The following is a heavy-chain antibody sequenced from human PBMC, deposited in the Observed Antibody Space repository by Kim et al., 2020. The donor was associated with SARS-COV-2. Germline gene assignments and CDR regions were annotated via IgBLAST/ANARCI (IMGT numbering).Heavy chain of an antibody. CDR1: GGSISSYY. D-gene: IGHD2-2*01. J-gene: IGHJ3*02. CDR3: ARFPHIVVVPAATAYDAFDI. Sequence: SETLSLTCTVSGGSISSYYWSWIRQPPGKGLEWIGYIYYSGSTNYNPSLKSRVTISVDTSKNQFSLKLSSVTAADTAVYYCARFPHIVVVPAATAYDAFDIWGQGTMVTVSS. CDR2: IYYSGST. V-gene: IGHV4-59*13.